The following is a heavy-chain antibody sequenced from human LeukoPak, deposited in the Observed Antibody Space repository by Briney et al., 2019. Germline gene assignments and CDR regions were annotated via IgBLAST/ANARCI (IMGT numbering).Heavy chain of an antibody. Sequence: GGSLRLSCAASGFTFSSYWMSWVRQAPGEGLEWVANIKQDGSEKYYVDSVKGRFTISRDNAKNSLYLQMNSLRAEDTAVYYCARADGYSYGDDFDYWGQGTLVTVSS. D-gene: IGHD5-18*01. V-gene: IGHV3-7*05. J-gene: IGHJ4*02. CDR3: ARADGYSYGDDFDY. CDR2: IKQDGSEK. CDR1: GFTFSSYW.